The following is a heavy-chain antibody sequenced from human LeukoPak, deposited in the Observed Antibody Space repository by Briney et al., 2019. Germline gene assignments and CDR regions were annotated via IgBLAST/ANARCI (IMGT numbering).Heavy chain of an antibody. V-gene: IGHV3-23*01. CDR3: ARDYSSWFDY. Sequence: PGGSLRLSCAASGFTFSSYAMSWVRQAPEKGLEWVSTISGSGGGTYYADSVKGRFTISRDDSKNTLYLQMNSLRAEDTAVYYCARDYSSWFDYWGQGTLVTVSS. D-gene: IGHD6-6*01. J-gene: IGHJ4*02. CDR1: GFTFSSYA. CDR2: ISGSGGGT.